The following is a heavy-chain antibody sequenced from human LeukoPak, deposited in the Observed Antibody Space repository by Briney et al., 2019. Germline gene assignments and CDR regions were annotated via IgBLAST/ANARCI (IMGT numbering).Heavy chain of an antibody. Sequence: GGSLRLSCAASGFTFSSYSMNWVRQAPGKGLEWVSSISSSSSYIYYADSVKGRFTISRDNSKNTLYLQMNSLRAEDTAVYYCAKPARTDAFDIWGQGTMITVSS. D-gene: IGHD1-14*01. CDR2: ISSSSSYI. CDR3: AKPARTDAFDI. J-gene: IGHJ3*02. CDR1: GFTFSSYS. V-gene: IGHV3-21*04.